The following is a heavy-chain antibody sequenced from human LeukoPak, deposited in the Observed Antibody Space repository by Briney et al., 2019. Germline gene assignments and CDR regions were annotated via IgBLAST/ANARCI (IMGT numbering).Heavy chain of an antibody. D-gene: IGHD3-3*01. CDR2: IIPIFGTA. V-gene: IGHV1-69*13. CDR3: ARVRLPFWSGYSPLDY. J-gene: IGHJ4*02. CDR1: GGTFSSYA. Sequence: SVKVSCKASGGTFSSYAISWVRQAPGQGLEWMGGIIPIFGTANYAQKFQGRVTITADESTSTAYMELSSLRSEDTAVYYCARVRLPFWSGYSPLDYWGQGTLVTVSS.